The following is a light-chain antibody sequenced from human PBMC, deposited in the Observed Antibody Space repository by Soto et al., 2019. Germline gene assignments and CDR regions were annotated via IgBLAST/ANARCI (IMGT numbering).Light chain of an antibody. Sequence: LLTQSLTSIYVSAGGRAPLSCGSIPMVSRSNLRWCQQKRRQAPRLLLYRASSRATGIPDRFSGSGSGTDFTLTISRLEPENFAVYYCQQYGSSRRTFGQGTKVDIK. CDR2: RAS. V-gene: IGKV3-20*01. J-gene: IGKJ1*01. CDR1: PMVSRSN. CDR3: QQYGSSRRT.